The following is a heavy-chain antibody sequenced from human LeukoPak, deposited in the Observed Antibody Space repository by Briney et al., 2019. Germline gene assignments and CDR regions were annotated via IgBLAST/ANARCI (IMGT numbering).Heavy chain of an antibody. V-gene: IGHV3-23*01. CDR1: GFTFSSYA. CDR2: ISGSGGST. CDR3: AKGTNYYDSSGYPHTQYFQH. D-gene: IGHD3-22*01. J-gene: IGHJ1*01. Sequence: GGSLRLSCAASGFTFSSYAMSWVRQAPGKGLEWVSAISGSGGSTYYADSVKGRFTISRDNSKNTLYLQMNSLRAEDTAVYYCAKGTNYYDSSGYPHTQYFQHWGQGTLVTVSS.